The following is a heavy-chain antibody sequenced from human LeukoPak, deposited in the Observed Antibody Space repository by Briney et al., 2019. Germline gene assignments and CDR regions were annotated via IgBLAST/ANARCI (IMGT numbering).Heavy chain of an antibody. V-gene: IGHV3-23*01. D-gene: IGHD1-26*01. CDR1: GVTFSSYA. J-gene: IGHJ4*02. CDR2: ISGSGGST. CDR3: ATLRTREDY. Sequence: GGSLRLSCAASGVTFSSYAMSWVRQAPGKGLEWVSAISGSGGSTYYADPVKGRFTISRDNSKNTLYLQMNSLRAEDTAVYYCATLRTREDYWGQGTLVTVSS.